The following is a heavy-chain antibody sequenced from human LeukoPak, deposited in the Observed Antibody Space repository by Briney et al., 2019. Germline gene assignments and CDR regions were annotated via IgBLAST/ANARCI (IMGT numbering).Heavy chain of an antibody. V-gene: IGHV3-20*01. CDR3: ARGRKQQLVKGGWFDP. CDR2: INWNGGST. D-gene: IGHD6-13*01. CDR1: GFIFDDYG. J-gene: IGHJ5*02. Sequence: PGGSLRLSCAASGFIFDDYGMSWVRQAPGKGLEWVSGINWNGGSTGYADSVKSRFTISRDNAKNSLYLQMNSLRVEDTALYHCARGRKQQLVKGGWFDPWGQGTLVTVSS.